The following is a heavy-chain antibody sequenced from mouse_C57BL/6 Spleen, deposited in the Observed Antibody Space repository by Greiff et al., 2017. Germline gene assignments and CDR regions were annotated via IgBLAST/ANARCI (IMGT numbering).Heavy chain of an antibody. D-gene: IGHD2-5*01. CDR3: ARSGAYYSNYDAMDY. CDR1: GYTFTSYW. V-gene: IGHV1-64*01. CDR2: IHPNSGST. J-gene: IGHJ4*01. Sequence: QVHVKQPGAELVKPGASVKLSCKASGYTFTSYWMHWVKQRPGQGLEWIGMIHPNSGSTNYNEKFKSKATLTVDKSSSTAYMQLSSLTSEDSAVYYCARSGAYYSNYDAMDYWGQGTSVTVSS.